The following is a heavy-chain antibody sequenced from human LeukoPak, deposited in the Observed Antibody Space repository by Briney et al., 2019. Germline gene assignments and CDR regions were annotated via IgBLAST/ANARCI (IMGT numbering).Heavy chain of an antibody. Sequence: ASVKVSYKASGYTFTSYGISWVRQAPGQGLEWMGWISAYNGNTNYAQKLQGRVTMTTDTSTSTAYMELRRLRSDDTAVYYCARASAYDYVWGSYQNHFDYWGQGTLVTVSS. J-gene: IGHJ4*02. V-gene: IGHV1-18*01. D-gene: IGHD3-16*02. CDR3: ARASAYDYVWGSYQNHFDY. CDR1: GYTFTSYG. CDR2: ISAYNGNT.